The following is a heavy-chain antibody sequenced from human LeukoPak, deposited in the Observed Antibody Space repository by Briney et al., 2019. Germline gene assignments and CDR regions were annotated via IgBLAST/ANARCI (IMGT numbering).Heavy chain of an antibody. D-gene: IGHD6-19*01. J-gene: IGHJ4*02. CDR1: GFTFSSYA. CDR2: ISYDGSNK. Sequence: GGSLRLSCAASGFTFSSYAMHWVRQAPGKGLEWVAVISYDGSNKYYADSVKGRFTISRDNSKNTLYLQMNSLRAEDTAVYYCARNSGWFSPRGYWFDYWGQGTLVTVSS. V-gene: IGHV3-30-3*01. CDR3: ARNSGWFSPRGYWFDY.